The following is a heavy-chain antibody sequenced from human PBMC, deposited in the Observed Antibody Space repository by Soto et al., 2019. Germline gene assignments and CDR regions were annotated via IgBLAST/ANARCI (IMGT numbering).Heavy chain of an antibody. J-gene: IGHJ4*02. V-gene: IGHV3-30-3*01. CDR2: ISTDGTRT. CDR1: GFTFSGYA. Sequence: QVQLVESGGGVVQPGRSLRLSCTASGFTFSGYAMHWVRQAPGKGLEWVAVISTDGTRTYYADSVKGRFTISRDNSKNSVYLQIDSVRTDDTSVYHCARHRGPTLDGTVFFDYWGQGTLVTVSS. D-gene: IGHD6-19*01. CDR3: ARHRGPTLDGTVFFDY.